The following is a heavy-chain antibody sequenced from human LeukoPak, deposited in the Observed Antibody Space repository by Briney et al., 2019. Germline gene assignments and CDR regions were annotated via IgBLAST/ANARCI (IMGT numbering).Heavy chain of an antibody. CDR3: VVWGEDRSGHRFDF. CDR2: INTDGSNT. Sequence: GGSLRLSCAASGFPFSSYVMHWVRQAPGKGLMWVSRINTDGSNTHYADSVKGRFTISRDNAKNTLYLQMNGLRVEDTAVYYCVVWGEDRSGHRFDFWGQGTLVTVSS. J-gene: IGHJ4*02. D-gene: IGHD3-22*01. CDR1: GFPFSSYV. V-gene: IGHV3-74*01.